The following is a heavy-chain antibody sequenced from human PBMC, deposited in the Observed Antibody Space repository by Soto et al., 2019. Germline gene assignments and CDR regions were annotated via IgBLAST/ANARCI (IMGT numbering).Heavy chain of an antibody. CDR2: ISVYNGNT. J-gene: IGHJ4*02. D-gene: IGHD3-10*01. V-gene: IGHV1-18*01. CDR3: ARDISSGFGISQPYYFDY. CDR1: GYTLTAYG. Sequence: ASVKVSCKASGYTLTAYGISWVRQAPGQGLEWMGWISVYNGNTNYAQRFQGRVTMTTDTSTSTSYMELRSLRSDDTAVYYCARDISSGFGISQPYYFDYWGQGTLVTVSS.